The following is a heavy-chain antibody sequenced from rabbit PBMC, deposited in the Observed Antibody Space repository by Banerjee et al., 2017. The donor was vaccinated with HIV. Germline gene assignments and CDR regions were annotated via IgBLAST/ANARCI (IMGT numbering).Heavy chain of an antibody. D-gene: IGHD4-1*01. Sequence: QEQLEESGGDLVKPEGSLTLTCKASGFSFSSSYWIFWVRQAPGKGLEWIACIAAGSSGSTYYASWAKGRFTISKTSSTTVTLQMTSLTAADTATYFCARDLAGVIGWNFGLWGQGTLVTVS. CDR2: IAAGSSGST. J-gene: IGHJ4*01. CDR1: GFSFSSSYW. V-gene: IGHV1S45*01. CDR3: ARDLAGVIGWNFGL.